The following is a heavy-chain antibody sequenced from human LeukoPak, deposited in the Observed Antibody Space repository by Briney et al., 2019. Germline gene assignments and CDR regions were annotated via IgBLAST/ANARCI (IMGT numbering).Heavy chain of an antibody. J-gene: IGHJ4*02. D-gene: IGHD2-2*01. CDR2: ISSSSSYT. CDR3: ARDCSSTSCYFGY. V-gene: IGHV3-21*01. CDR1: GFTFSSYS. Sequence: GGSLRLSCAASGFTFSSYSMNWVRQAPGKGLEWVSSISSSSSYTYYADSVKGRFTISRDNAKNSLYLQMNSLRAEDTAVYYCARDCSSTSCYFGYWGQGTLVTVSS.